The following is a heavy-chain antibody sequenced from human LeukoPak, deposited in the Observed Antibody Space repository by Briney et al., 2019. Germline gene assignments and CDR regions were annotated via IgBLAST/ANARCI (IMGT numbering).Heavy chain of an antibody. Sequence: SETLSLTCTVSGGSINNYYWSWIRQPPGKGLEWIGYIYYSGSTNYNPSLKSRVTISVDTSKNQFSLKLSSVTAADTAVYYCASGSRLYYYGSGSYFDYWGQGTLVTVSS. CDR1: GGSINNYY. D-gene: IGHD3-10*01. CDR2: IYYSGST. CDR3: ASGSRLYYYGSGSYFDY. J-gene: IGHJ4*02. V-gene: IGHV4-59*12.